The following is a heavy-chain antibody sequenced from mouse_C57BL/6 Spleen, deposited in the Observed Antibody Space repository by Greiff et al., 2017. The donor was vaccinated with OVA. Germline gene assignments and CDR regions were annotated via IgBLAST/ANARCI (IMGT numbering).Heavy chain of an antibody. D-gene: IGHD3-3*01. V-gene: IGHV1-55*01. J-gene: IGHJ2*01. CDR3: AIGDRRLDY. CDR1: GYTFTSYW. Sequence: QVQLQQPGAELVKPGASVKMSCKASGYTFTSYWITWVKQRPGQGLEWIGDIYPGSGSTNYNEKFKSKATLTVATSSSTAYMQLSSLTSEDSAVYYCAIGDRRLDYWGQGTTLTVSS. CDR2: IYPGSGST.